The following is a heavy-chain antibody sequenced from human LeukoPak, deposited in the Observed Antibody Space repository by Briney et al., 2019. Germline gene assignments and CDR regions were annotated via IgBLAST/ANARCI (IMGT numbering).Heavy chain of an antibody. Sequence: ASVKVSCKASGGTFSSYAISWVRQAPGQGLEWMGGIIPIFGTANYAQKFQGRVTMTRDTSISTAYMELSRLRSDDTAVYYCARDRGYCSSTSCSYYFDYWGQGTLVTVSS. J-gene: IGHJ4*02. CDR1: GGTFSSYA. CDR2: IIPIFGTA. CDR3: ARDRGYCSSTSCSYYFDY. V-gene: IGHV1-69*05. D-gene: IGHD2-2*01.